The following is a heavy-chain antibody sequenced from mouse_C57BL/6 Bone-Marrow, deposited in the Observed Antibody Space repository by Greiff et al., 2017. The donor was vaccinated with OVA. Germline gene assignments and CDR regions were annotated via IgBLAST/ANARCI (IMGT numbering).Heavy chain of an antibody. V-gene: IGHV1-82*01. CDR3: ARAMEIFAGRYFDV. Sequence: QVQLQQSGPELVKPGASVKISCKASGYAFSSSWMNWVKQRPGKGLEWIGRIYPGDGDTNYNGKVKGKATLTADKSSSTAYMQLSSLTSEDSAVYFCARAMEIFAGRYFDVWGKGTTVTVSS. CDR1: GYAFSSSW. CDR2: IYPGDGDT. D-gene: IGHD6-2*01. J-gene: IGHJ1*03.